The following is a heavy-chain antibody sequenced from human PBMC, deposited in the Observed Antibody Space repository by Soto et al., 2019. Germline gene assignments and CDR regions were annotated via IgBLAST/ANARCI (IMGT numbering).Heavy chain of an antibody. J-gene: IGHJ6*02. CDR2: VSAGGDMT. CDR1: GFTFSSYA. Sequence: DVQLLESGGHLVQPGGSLRLSYAASGFTFSSYAMSWVRQAPGKGLEWVSSVSAGGDMTYYSDSVKGRFTISRDNSNNALCLQMNSLRIEDTALYYCARGDRGGSGSPASYYYSGLDVWGQGATVTVS. D-gene: IGHD3-10*01. V-gene: IGHV3-23*01. CDR3: ARGDRGGSGSPASYYYSGLDV.